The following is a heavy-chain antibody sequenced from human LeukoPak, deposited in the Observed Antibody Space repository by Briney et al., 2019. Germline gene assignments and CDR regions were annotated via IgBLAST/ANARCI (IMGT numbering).Heavy chain of an antibody. CDR1: GFTVSSNY. Sequence: GGSLRLSCAASGFTVSSNYMSWVRQAPGKGLEWVSVIYSGGSTYYADSVKGRFTISRDNSKNTLYLQMNSLRAEDTAVYYCARERSASDAFDIWGQGTMVTASS. V-gene: IGHV3-53*01. CDR2: IYSGGST. CDR3: ARERSASDAFDI. J-gene: IGHJ3*02.